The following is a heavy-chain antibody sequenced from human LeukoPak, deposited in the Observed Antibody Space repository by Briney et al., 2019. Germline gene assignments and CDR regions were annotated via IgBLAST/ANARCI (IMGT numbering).Heavy chain of an antibody. D-gene: IGHD4-17*01. CDR2: ISGSGSST. V-gene: IGHV3-23*01. Sequence: GESLKLSCAASGFTFSTYAMNWVRQAPGKGLEWVPAISGSGSSTYYADSVKGRFTISRDNSKNTLYLQMNSLRAEDTAVYYCAKQTPPYGDYDYWGQGTLVTVSS. J-gene: IGHJ4*02. CDR3: AKQTPPYGDYDY. CDR1: GFTFSTYA.